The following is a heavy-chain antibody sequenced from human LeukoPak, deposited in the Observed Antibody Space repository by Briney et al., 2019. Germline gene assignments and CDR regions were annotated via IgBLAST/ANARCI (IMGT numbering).Heavy chain of an antibody. J-gene: IGHJ3*02. V-gene: IGHV1-8*01. Sequence: ASVKVSCKASGYTFTSYDINWVRQAAGHGLEWVGWMNPNSGNTSYTPKFQGRVTMTRSTSINTAYMELSSLRSEDTAIYYCARNDYGGHDAFDIWGQGTMVIVSS. D-gene: IGHD4-23*01. CDR3: ARNDYGGHDAFDI. CDR1: GYTFTSYD. CDR2: MNPNSGNT.